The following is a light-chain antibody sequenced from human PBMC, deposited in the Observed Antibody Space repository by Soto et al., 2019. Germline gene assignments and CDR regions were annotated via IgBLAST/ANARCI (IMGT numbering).Light chain of an antibody. CDR1: SSDVGGYNY. CDR3: GSYAARNNWV. V-gene: IGLV2-8*01. CDR2: GVS. J-gene: IGLJ3*02. Sequence: QSVLTQPPSASGSPGQSVTISCTGTSSDVGGYNYVSWYQQHPGKAPKLMIYGVSKRPSGVSDRFSGSKSGNTASLTVSGLQAEDEAYYYCGSYAARNNWVFGGGTKLTLL.